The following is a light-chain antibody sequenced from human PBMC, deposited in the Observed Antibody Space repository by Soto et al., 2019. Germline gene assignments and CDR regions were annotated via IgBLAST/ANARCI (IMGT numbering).Light chain of an antibody. V-gene: IGKV1-39*01. CDR3: QQNYSTPFFT. CDR1: QSISSY. CDR2: AAS. J-gene: IGKJ3*01. Sequence: DIQMTQSPSSLSASVGDRVTITCRASQSISSYLNWYQQKPGKAPKLLISAASSLQSGVPSRFSGGGTGTDISLTISSLQPEDFETYYCQQNYSTPFFTFFRKNKEDI.